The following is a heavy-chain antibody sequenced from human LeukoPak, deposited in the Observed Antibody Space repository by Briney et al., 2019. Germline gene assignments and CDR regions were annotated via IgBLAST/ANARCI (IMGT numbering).Heavy chain of an antibody. J-gene: IGHJ4*02. CDR2: IRYDESNK. CDR3: AKIVAAGGRFDS. V-gene: IGHV3-30*02. CDR1: GFTFSRYG. D-gene: IGHD1-26*01. Sequence: GGSLRLSCAASGFTFSRYGMHWVRQAPGKGLEWVAFIRYDESNKDYADSVKGRFTISRDNSKNTLFLQMNSLRPEDTAVYYCAKIVAAGGRFDSWGKGTLVTVSA.